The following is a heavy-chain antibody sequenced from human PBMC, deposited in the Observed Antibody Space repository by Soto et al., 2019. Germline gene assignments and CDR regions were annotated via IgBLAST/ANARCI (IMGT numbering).Heavy chain of an antibody. J-gene: IGHJ4*02. CDR3: AKVSRPSRISTPDFDY. Sequence: GGSLRLSCAASGFTLSTYRIHWVRQAPGKGLDWVAVISYDGNTQFYGDSVKGRFIVSRDNSRNTLYLQLNNLQAEDTAVYYCAKVSRPSRISTPDFDYWGQGT. V-gene: IGHV3-30-3*01. CDR1: GFTLSTYR. CDR2: ISYDGNTQ.